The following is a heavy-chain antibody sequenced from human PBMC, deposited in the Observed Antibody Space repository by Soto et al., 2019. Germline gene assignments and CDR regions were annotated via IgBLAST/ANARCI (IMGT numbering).Heavy chain of an antibody. CDR3: AISQDRGGRTTFIY. D-gene: IGHD3-16*01. V-gene: IGHV3-9*01. CDR2: INWKSDI. CDR1: GFTFDDNA. J-gene: IGHJ4*02. Sequence: GGSLRLSCAVSGFTFDDNAMHWVRQAPEKGLEGVSGINWKSDIGYADSVKGRFTISRDNAENSLYLQMNSLRAEDTALYYCAISQDRGGRTTFIYWGQGAQVTVSS.